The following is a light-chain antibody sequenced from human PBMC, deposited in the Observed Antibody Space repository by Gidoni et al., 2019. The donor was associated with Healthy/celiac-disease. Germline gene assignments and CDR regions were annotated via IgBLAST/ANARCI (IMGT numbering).Light chain of an antibody. J-gene: IGKJ3*01. Sequence: EIVLTQSPGSLSLSPGERATLSCRASQSVSSSYLAWNQQKPGQAPRLLIYGASSRATGIPDRFSGSGSGTDFTLTISRLEPEDVAVYYCQQYDSSPFAFGPGTKVDIK. CDR1: QSVSSSY. CDR2: GAS. V-gene: IGKV3-20*01. CDR3: QQYDSSPFA.